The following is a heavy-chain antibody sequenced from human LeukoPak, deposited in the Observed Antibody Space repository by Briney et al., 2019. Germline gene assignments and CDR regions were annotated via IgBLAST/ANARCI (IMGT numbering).Heavy chain of an antibody. CDR1: GYTFTDYT. CDR2: INGGSGNT. V-gene: IGHV1-3*01. J-gene: IGHJ5*02. Sequence: GASVKVSCKASGYTFTDYTMHWLRQAPGQRLDWMGWINGGSGNTKYSPEFQGRVTITRDTSASTAYMELRSLRSDDTAVYYCARVGATDNWFDPWGQGTLVTVSS. CDR3: ARVGATDNWFDP. D-gene: IGHD1-26*01.